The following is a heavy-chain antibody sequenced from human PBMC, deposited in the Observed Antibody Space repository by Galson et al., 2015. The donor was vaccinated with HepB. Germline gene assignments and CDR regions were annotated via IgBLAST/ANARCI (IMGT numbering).Heavy chain of an antibody. Sequence: SLRLSCAASGFTFSYYSMHWVRLAPGKGLEWVAAVVSDGSDKYYADSVKGQFTISRDNSKNTLYLQMDSLRGEDTAVYYCAREGSATYYYDYWGQGPLVPVSS. CDR2: VVSDGSDK. J-gene: IGHJ4*02. V-gene: IGHV3-30*03. CDR3: AREGSATYYYDY. CDR1: GFTFSYYS.